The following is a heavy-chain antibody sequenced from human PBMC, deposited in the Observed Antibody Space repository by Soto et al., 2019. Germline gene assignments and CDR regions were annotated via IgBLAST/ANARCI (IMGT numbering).Heavy chain of an antibody. CDR2: IDPSGSA. J-gene: IGHJ4*02. V-gene: IGHV4-30-4*01. D-gene: IGHD7-27*01. CDR3: AGELGTFYFDH. CDR1: AGSIRSGDYY. Sequence: QVQLQESGPGLVKPSQTLSLTCTVSAGSIRSGDYYWTWIRQPPGKGLEWIGYIDPSGSAYYNPSLKSRATISTDTSNNQFSLKMTSVTAADTAVYYCAGELGTFYFDHWGQGTLVTVSS.